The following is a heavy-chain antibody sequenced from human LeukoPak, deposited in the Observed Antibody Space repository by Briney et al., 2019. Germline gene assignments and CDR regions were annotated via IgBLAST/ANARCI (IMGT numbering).Heavy chain of an antibody. Sequence: GGSLRLSCAASGFTVSSNYMSWVRQAPGKGLEWVSVIYGGGSTYYADSVKGRFTISRDNSKNTLYLQMNSLRAEDTAVYYCARSRRIVGKFDYWGQGTLVTVSS. CDR1: GFTVSSNY. CDR2: IYGGGST. J-gene: IGHJ4*02. CDR3: ARSRRIVGKFDY. V-gene: IGHV3-53*01. D-gene: IGHD3-22*01.